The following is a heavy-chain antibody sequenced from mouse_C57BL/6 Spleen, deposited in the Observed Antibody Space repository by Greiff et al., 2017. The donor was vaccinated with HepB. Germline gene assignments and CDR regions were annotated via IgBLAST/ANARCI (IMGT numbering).Heavy chain of an antibody. CDR2: ISDGGSYT. Sequence: EVQVVESGGGLVKPGGSLKLSCAASGFTFSSYAMSWVRQTPEKRLEWVATISDGGSYTYYPDNVKGRFTISRDNAKNNLYLQMSHLKSEDTAMYYCARGERLRRAMDYWGQGTSVTVSS. D-gene: IGHD3-2*02. V-gene: IGHV5-4*01. CDR1: GFTFSSYA. J-gene: IGHJ4*01. CDR3: ARGERLRRAMDY.